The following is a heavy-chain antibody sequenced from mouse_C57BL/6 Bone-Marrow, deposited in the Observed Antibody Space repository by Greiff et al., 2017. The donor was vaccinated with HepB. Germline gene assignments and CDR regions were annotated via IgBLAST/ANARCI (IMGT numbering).Heavy chain of an antibody. Sequence: VQLQQPGAELVMPGASVKLSCKASGYTFTSYWMHWVKQRPGQGLEWIGEIDPADSYTNYNQKFKGKSTLTVDKSSSTAYMQLSSLTSEDSAVYDCASDGDYPWFAYWGQGTLVTVSA. V-gene: IGHV1-69*01. D-gene: IGHD2-3*01. CDR3: ASDGDYPWFAY. CDR1: GYTFTSYW. CDR2: IDPADSYT. J-gene: IGHJ3*01.